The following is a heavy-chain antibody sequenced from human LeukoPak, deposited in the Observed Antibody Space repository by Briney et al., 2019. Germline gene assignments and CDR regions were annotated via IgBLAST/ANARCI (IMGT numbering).Heavy chain of an antibody. CDR3: AVKSRMDV. J-gene: IGHJ6*02. CDR1: GFTFTTFA. V-gene: IGHV3-23*01. Sequence: GESLRLSCAASGFTFTTFAMTWVRQAPGKGLEWVSTITNTGHATYYADSVKGRFTISRDNSNNTLSLQMTSLTAGDSAIYYCAVKSRMDVWGQGPRSSSP. CDR2: ITNTGHAT.